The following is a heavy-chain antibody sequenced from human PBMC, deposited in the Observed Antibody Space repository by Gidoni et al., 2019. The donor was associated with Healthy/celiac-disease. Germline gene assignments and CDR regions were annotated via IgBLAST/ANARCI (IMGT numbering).Heavy chain of an antibody. CDR1: GGTFSSYA. Sequence: QFRLVQPGAELKKPGSSLKVPCKASGGTFSSYAISWVRQAPGQGLEWMGGIIPIFGTANYAQKFQGRVTITADESTSTAYMELSSLRSEDTAVYYCARDWSAGDYWGQGTLVTVSS. V-gene: IGHV1-69*12. CDR2: IIPIFGTA. J-gene: IGHJ4*02. CDR3: ARDWSAGDY. D-gene: IGHD3-3*01.